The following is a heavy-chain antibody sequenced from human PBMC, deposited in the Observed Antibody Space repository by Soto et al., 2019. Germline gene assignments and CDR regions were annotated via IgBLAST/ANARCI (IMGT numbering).Heavy chain of an antibody. D-gene: IGHD3-3*01. Sequence: ASVKVSCKASGYTFTSYDINWVRQATGQGLEWMGWMNPNSGNTGYAQKFQGRVTMTRNTSISTAYMELSSLRSEDTAVYYCARLRGGDFWSGYYNYYGMDVWGQGTTVTVSS. CDR2: MNPNSGNT. J-gene: IGHJ6*02. CDR3: ARLRGGDFWSGYYNYYGMDV. CDR1: GYTFTSYD. V-gene: IGHV1-8*01.